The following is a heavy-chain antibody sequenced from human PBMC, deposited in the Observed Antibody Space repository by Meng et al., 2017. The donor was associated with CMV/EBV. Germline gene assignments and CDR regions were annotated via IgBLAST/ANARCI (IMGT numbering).Heavy chain of an antibody. CDR2: IRYDGSNK. CDR3: AKDQGEVEYYYGSVEYTPDDYYFDY. J-gene: IGHJ4*02. CDR1: GFIFTDHY. D-gene: IGHD3-10*01. Sequence: GESLKISCAASGFIFTDHYMHWVRQAPGKGLEWVAFIRYDGSNKYYADSVKGRFTISRDNSKNTLYLQMNSLRAEDTAVYYCAKDQGEVEYYYGSVEYTPDDYYFDYWGQGTLVTVSS. V-gene: IGHV3-30*02.